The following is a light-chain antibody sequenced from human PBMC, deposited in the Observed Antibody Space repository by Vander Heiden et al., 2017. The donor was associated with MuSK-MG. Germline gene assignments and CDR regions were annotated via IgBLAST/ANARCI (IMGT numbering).Light chain of an antibody. CDR1: QSVGSSY. CDR2: GAS. V-gene: IGKV3-20*01. CDR3: QYYGSSPLWT. Sequence: EIVLTQSPGTLSLSAGERATLSCRASQSVGSSYLAWYQQKPGQAPRLLSYGASSRATGIPDRFSGSGSGTDFTLTLSRLEPEDFAVYYCQYYGSSPLWTFGQGTKVEIK. J-gene: IGKJ1*01.